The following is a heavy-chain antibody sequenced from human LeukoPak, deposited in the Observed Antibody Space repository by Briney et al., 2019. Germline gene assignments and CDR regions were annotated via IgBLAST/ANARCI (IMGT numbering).Heavy chain of an antibody. CDR2: IIPILGIA. Sequence: GASVKVSCKASGYTFTGYYMHWVRQAPGQGLEWMGRIIPILGIANYAQKFQGRVTITADKSTSTAYMELSSLRSEDTAVYYCARDGSGSYSFDYWGQGTLVTVSS. D-gene: IGHD3-10*01. V-gene: IGHV1-69*04. CDR3: ARDGSGSYSFDY. CDR1: GYTFTGYY. J-gene: IGHJ4*02.